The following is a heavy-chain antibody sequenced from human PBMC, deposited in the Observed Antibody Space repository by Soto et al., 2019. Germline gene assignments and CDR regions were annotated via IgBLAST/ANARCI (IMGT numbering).Heavy chain of an antibody. D-gene: IGHD1-7*01. Sequence: QVQLQESGPGLVKPSQTLSLTCTVSGGSISSGGYYWSWIRQHPGKGLEWIGYIYYSGSTYYNPSLKSRVTISVDTSKNQFSLKLSSVTAADTAVYYCARDQELAPEELDVSYYYYGMDVWGQGTTVTVSS. CDR2: IYYSGST. V-gene: IGHV4-31*03. CDR3: ARDQELAPEELDVSYYYYGMDV. J-gene: IGHJ6*02. CDR1: GGSISSGGYY.